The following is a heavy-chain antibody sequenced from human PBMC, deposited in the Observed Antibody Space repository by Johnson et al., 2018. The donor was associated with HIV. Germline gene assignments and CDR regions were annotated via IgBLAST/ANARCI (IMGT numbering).Heavy chain of an antibody. CDR3: VCLRAWTFDI. Sequence: VQLVESGGGLVQPGGSLRLSCAASGFTVTSDYMSWVRQGPGKGLVWVSRINSDGSSTRYADSVKDRFTISRDNAKNSLYLQMPSLGAEDTAVYYCVCLRAWTFDIWGQGTMVTVAS. CDR2: INSDGSST. V-gene: IGHV3-74*02. J-gene: IGHJ3*02. D-gene: IGHD3-10*01. CDR1: GFTVTSDY.